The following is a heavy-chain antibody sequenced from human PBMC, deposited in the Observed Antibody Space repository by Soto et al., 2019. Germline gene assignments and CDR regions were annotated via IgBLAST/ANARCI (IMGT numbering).Heavy chain of an antibody. CDR1: GYTFTSYA. J-gene: IGHJ5*02. CDR3: ARDLAADIVVVVAATGWFDP. D-gene: IGHD2-15*01. Sequence: SVKVSCKASGYTFTSYAMHWVRQAPVQRLEWMGWINAGNGNTKYSQKFQGRVTITRDTSASTAYMELSSLRSEDTAVYYCARDLAADIVVVVAATGWFDPWGQGTLVTVSS. CDR2: INAGNGNT. V-gene: IGHV1-3*01.